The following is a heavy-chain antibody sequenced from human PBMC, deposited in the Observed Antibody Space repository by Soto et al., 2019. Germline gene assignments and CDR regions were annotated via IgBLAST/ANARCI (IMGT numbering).Heavy chain of an antibody. J-gene: IGHJ6*03. CDR1: GGSFSGYY. Sequence: SETLSLTCAVYGGSFSGYYWSWIRQPPGKGLEWIGEINHSGSTNYNPSLKSRVTISVDTSKNPFSLKLSSVTAADTAVYYCAITMYPYYYMDVWGKGTTVTVSS. D-gene: IGHD3-3*01. CDR2: INHSGST. V-gene: IGHV4-34*01. CDR3: AITMYPYYYMDV.